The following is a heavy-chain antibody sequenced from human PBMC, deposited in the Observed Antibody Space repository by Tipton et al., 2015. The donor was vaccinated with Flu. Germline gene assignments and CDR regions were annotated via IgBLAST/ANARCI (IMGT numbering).Heavy chain of an antibody. J-gene: IGHJ4*02. CDR1: GGSISSSTYN. CDR2: IYYSGRT. CDR3: ARDDSVVPAALVY. Sequence: TLSLTCTDSGGSISSSTYNWGWIRQPPGKGLEWIASIYYSGRTSYNPSLKSRVTISVDTSKNQFSLKLNSVTAADTAVYYCARDDSVVPAALVYWGQGTLVTVSS. D-gene: IGHD2-2*01. V-gene: IGHV4-39*07.